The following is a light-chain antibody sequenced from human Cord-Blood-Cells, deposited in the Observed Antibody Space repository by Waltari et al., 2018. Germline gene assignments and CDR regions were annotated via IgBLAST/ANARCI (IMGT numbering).Light chain of an antibody. Sequence: QSALTQPPSVSGSPGQSVTLPCPGTSRDVGSYNRVSRYQPPPGTAPKLMIYEVSNRPSGVPHRFSGSKSGNTASLTISGLQAEDEADYYCSSYTSSSTWVFGGGTKLTVL. J-gene: IGLJ3*02. CDR3: SSYTSSSTWV. CDR1: SRDVGSYNR. CDR2: EVS. V-gene: IGLV2-18*02.